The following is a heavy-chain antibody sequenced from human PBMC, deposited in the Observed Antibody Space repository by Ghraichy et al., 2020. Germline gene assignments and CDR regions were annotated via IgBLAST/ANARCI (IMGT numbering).Heavy chain of an antibody. CDR2: INNDGVST. D-gene: IGHD1-26*01. Sequence: GGSRRLSCAVSGLTFSASSMTWVRQAPGKGLEWVSTINNDGVSTTYADSVKGRITVSRDNSKNTMYLQMNSLRAEDTAVYYCAKDGGSHGYWGQGTLVTVSS. J-gene: IGHJ4*02. V-gene: IGHV3-23*01. CDR1: GLTFSASS. CDR3: AKDGGSHGY.